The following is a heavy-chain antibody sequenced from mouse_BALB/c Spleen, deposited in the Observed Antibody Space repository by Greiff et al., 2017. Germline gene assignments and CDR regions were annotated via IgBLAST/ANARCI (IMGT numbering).Heavy chain of an antibody. Sequence: LVKTGASVKISCKASGYSFTGYYMHWVKQSHGKSLEWTGYISCYNGATSYNQKFKGKATFTVDTSSSTAYMQFNSLTSEDSAVYYCASTMITTEFAYWGQGTLVTVSA. CDR3: ASTMITTEFAY. D-gene: IGHD2-4*01. V-gene: IGHV1S34*01. CDR2: ISCYNGAT. J-gene: IGHJ3*01. CDR1: GYSFTGYY.